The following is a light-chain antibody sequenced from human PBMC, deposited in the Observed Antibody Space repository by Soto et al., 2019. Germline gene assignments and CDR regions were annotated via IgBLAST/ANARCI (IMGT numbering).Light chain of an antibody. CDR3: QHYDRTLGA. J-gene: IGKJ1*01. CDR2: WAS. CDR1: QRLLECSNNKDY. Sequence: RSPSRRARVEILGEGATINRRSSQRLLECSNNKDYLAWYQQKPGQPPNLLIYWASTREFGVPDRFSGSGSGTDFTLTFSSLQADDVAVYYCQHYDRTLGAFGHGTKVDIK. V-gene: IGKV4-1*01.